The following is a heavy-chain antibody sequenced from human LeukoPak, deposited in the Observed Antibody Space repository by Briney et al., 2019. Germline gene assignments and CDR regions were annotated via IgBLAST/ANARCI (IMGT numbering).Heavy chain of an antibody. CDR3: ARDLTRGANGGY. D-gene: IGHD3-10*01. V-gene: IGHV4-39*07. J-gene: IGHJ4*02. CDR1: GGSISSSSYY. CDR2: IYYSGST. Sequence: SETLSLTCTVSGGSISSSSYYWGWIRQPPGKGLEWIGSIYYSGSTYYNPSLKSRVTISVDTSKNQFSLKLSSVTAADTAVYYCARDLTRGANGGYWGQGTLVTVSS.